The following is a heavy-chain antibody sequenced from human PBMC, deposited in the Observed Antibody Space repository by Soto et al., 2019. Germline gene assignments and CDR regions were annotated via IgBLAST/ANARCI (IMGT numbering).Heavy chain of an antibody. Sequence: QVQLQESGPGLVKPSQTLSLTCTVSGGSINNGLYYCSWIRQHPGKGLEWIGYIHHSGSSSYDPSLTSRATISLDTSNNHFSLELTSVTAADTAVYYCGSSGSSGLWFNSWGQGTLVTVSS. CDR3: GSSGSSGLWFNS. CDR1: GGSINNGLYY. CDR2: IHHSGSS. J-gene: IGHJ5*01. D-gene: IGHD6-6*01. V-gene: IGHV4-31*03.